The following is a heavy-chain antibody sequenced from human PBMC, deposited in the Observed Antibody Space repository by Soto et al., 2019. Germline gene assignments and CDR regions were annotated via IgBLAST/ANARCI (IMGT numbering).Heavy chain of an antibody. D-gene: IGHD4-17*01. CDR3: AREDATVTTLNFDY. V-gene: IGHV3-30-3*01. Sequence: PGGSLRLSCAASGFTFSSYAMHWVRQAPGKGLEWVAVISYDGSNKYYADSVKGRFTISRDNSKNTLYLQMNSLRAEYTAVYYCAREDATVTTLNFDYWGQGTLVTVSS. CDR1: GFTFSSYA. CDR2: ISYDGSNK. J-gene: IGHJ4*02.